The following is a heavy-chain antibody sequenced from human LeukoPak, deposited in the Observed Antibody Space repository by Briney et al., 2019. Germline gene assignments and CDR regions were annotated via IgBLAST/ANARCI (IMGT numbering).Heavy chain of an antibody. CDR2: ISSRGGST. D-gene: IGHD1-26*01. V-gene: IGHV3-11*04. J-gene: IGHJ4*02. CDR3: ARFSGTYYGYFDY. Sequence: GGSLRLSCAAYGFTFSDYYMSWIRQAPGKGLEWVSYISSRGGSTYYADSVKRRFTISRDNAKTSLYLQMNSLRTEDTAVYYCARFSGTYYGYFDYWGQGTLVTVSS. CDR1: GFTFSDYY.